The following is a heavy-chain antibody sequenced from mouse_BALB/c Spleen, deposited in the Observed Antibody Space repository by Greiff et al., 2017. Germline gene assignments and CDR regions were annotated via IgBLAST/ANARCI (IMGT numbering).Heavy chain of an antibody. CDR1: GFTFSDYY. D-gene: IGHD1-1*01. J-gene: IGHJ2*01. CDR2: ISDGGSYT. CDR3: ARDYYGTPYFDG. Sequence: EVMLVESGGGLVKPGGSLKLSCAASGFTFSDYYMYWVRQTPEKRLEWVATISDGGSYTYYPDSVKGRFTISRDNAKNNLYLQMSSLKSEDTAMYYCARDYYGTPYFDGWGQGTTLTVSS. V-gene: IGHV5-4*02.